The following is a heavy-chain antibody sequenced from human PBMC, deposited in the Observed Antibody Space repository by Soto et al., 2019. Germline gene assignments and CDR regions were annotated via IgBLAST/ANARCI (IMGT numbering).Heavy chain of an antibody. D-gene: IGHD6-13*01. Sequence: PGGSLRLSCAASGFTFSSYAMSWVRQAPGKGLEWVSAISGSGGSTYYADSVKGRFTISRDNSKNTLYLQMNSLRAEDTAVYYCAKNWAAAGTGDLDYWGQGTLVTVSS. CDR1: GFTFSSYA. V-gene: IGHV3-23*01. J-gene: IGHJ4*02. CDR2: ISGSGGST. CDR3: AKNWAAAGTGDLDY.